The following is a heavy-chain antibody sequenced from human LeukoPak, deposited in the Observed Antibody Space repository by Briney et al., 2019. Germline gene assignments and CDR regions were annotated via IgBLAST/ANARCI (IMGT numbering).Heavy chain of an antibody. J-gene: IGHJ4*02. Sequence: GGSLRLSCAASGFTFDDYAMHCVRQAPGKGLEWVSLISGDGSSTYYADSVKGRFTISRDNSKNSLYLQMNSLRSEDTALYYCAKHIRDWGSLDYWGQGTLVTVSS. CDR2: ISGDGSST. D-gene: IGHD7-27*01. CDR1: GFTFDDYA. CDR3: AKHIRDWGSLDY. V-gene: IGHV3-43*02.